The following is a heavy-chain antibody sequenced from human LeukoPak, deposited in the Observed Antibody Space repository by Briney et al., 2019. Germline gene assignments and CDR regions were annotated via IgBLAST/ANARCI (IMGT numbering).Heavy chain of an antibody. CDR2: ISSSGSTI. V-gene: IGHV3-11*04. Sequence: PGGSLRLSCAASGFTFSDYYMSWICQAPGKGLEWVSYISSSGSTIYYADSVKGRFTISRDNAKNSLYLQMNSLRAEDTAVYYCASRTYYDILTGYYNGYGAFDIWGQGTMVTVSS. D-gene: IGHD3-9*01. CDR3: ASRTYYDILTGYYNGYGAFDI. CDR1: GFTFSDYY. J-gene: IGHJ3*02.